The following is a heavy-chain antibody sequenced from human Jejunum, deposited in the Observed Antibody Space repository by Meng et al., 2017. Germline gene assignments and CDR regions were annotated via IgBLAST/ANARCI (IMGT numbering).Heavy chain of an antibody. CDR2: IYHTGST. Sequence: QGPLQESGPGLVKHSGTLSLTGPVSGGSIRDSNWWSWVRQPPGKGLEWIGEIYHTGSTNYNPSLKSRVTMSLDKSKNQFFLDLTSVTAADTAVYYCARDLLGPAIAASGYFDPWGQGTLVTVSS. J-gene: IGHJ5*02. V-gene: IGHV4-4*02. CDR1: GGSIRDSNW. D-gene: IGHD5-12*01. CDR3: ARDLLGPAIAASGYFDP.